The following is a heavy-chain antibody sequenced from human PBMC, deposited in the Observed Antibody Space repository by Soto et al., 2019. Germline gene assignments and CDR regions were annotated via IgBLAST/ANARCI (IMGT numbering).Heavy chain of an antibody. D-gene: IGHD6-6*01. CDR2: IYPGDSDT. V-gene: IGHV5-51*01. Sequence: GESLKISCKGSGYSFTSYWIGWVRQMPGKGLEWMGIIYPGDSDTRYSPSFQGQVTISADKSISTAYLQWSSLKASDTAMYYCARPGYSSSPYYYCGMDVWGQGTTVTVSS. J-gene: IGHJ6*02. CDR3: ARPGYSSSPYYYCGMDV. CDR1: GYSFTSYW.